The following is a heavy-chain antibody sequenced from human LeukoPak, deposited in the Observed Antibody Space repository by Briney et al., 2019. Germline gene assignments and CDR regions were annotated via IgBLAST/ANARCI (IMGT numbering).Heavy chain of an antibody. J-gene: IGHJ4*02. V-gene: IGHV1-2*06. Sequence: ASVKVSCKASGYTFTGYYMHWVRQAPGQGLEWMGRINPNSGGTNYAQKFQGRVTMTRDTSISTAYMELSRLRSDDTAVYYCARVLSIAVTLLHYWGQGTLVTVSS. CDR3: ARVLSIAVTLLHY. D-gene: IGHD6-19*01. CDR1: GYTFTGYY. CDR2: INPNSGGT.